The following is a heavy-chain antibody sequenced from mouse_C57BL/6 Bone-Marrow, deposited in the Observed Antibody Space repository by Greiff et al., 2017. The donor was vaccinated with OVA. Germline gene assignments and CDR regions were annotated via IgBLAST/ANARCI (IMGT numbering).Heavy chain of an antibody. J-gene: IGHJ2*01. CDR2: IHPSDGDT. V-gene: IGHV1-74*01. CDR3: GKLSYYYGRSYHFDY. D-gene: IGHD1-1*01. CDR1: GYTFTSYW. Sequence: QVQLQQPGAELVKPGASVKVSCKASGYTFTSYWMHWVKQRPGQGLEWIGRIHPSDGDTNYNQKFKGKATLTVDKSSSTAYMQLSSLTSEDSAVYYCGKLSYYYGRSYHFDYWGQGTTLTVSS.